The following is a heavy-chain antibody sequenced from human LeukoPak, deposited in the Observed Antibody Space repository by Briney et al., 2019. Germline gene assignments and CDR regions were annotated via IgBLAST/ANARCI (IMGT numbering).Heavy chain of an antibody. D-gene: IGHD3-10*01. CDR1: GGSISTYY. J-gene: IGHJ5*02. Sequence: PSETLSLTCTVSGGSISTYYWSWIRQSPGKGLEWIGNIDYSGSTYYNPSLKSRVTMSVDTSKKQFSLKLRSVTAADTAVYYCARDRRVRGVIVANWFDPWGQGTLVTVSS. CDR2: IDYSGST. CDR3: ARDRRVRGVIVANWFDP. V-gene: IGHV4-59*12.